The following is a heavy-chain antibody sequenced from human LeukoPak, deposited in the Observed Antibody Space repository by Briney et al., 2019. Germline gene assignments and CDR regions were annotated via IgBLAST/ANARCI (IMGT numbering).Heavy chain of an antibody. CDR1: GFIFSSYA. Sequence: PGRSLRLSCAASGFIFSSYAMHWVRQAPGKGPEWVAIIWFDGSNTYYAESVEGRFTISRDSSKNTLYLQMNSLRAEDTAVYSCARGLGYSYGYGIDYWGQGTLVIASS. J-gene: IGHJ4*02. CDR3: ARGLGYSYGYGIDY. CDR2: IWFDGSNT. V-gene: IGHV3-33*01. D-gene: IGHD5-18*01.